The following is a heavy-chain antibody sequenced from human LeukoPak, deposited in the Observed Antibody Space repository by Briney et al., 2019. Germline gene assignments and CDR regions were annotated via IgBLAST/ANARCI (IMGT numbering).Heavy chain of an antibody. CDR1: GFTFSSYE. J-gene: IGHJ4*02. Sequence: GGSLRLSCAASGFTFSSYEMNWVRQAPGKGLEWVSYISSSGSTIYYADSVKGRFTISRDNAKNSLYLQMNSLRAEDTAVYYCARDSGTEYSSPYYFDYWGQGTLVTVSS. V-gene: IGHV3-48*03. CDR2: ISSSGSTI. D-gene: IGHD6-6*01. CDR3: ARDSGTEYSSPYYFDY.